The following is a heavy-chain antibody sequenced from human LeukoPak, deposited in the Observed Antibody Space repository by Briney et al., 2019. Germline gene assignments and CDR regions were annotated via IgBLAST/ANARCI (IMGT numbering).Heavy chain of an antibody. J-gene: IGHJ4*02. V-gene: IGHV5-51*01. D-gene: IGHD3-22*01. CDR2: IYPGDSDT. CDR1: GYSFTRYW. CDR3: ARIESSGYPYYFDY. Sequence: GESLKISCKGSGYSFTRYWIGWVRQRPGNGLEWMGIIYPGDSDTRYSPSFQGQVTISADKSINTAYLQWSSLRASDTAIYYCARIESSGYPYYFDYWGQGTLVTVSS.